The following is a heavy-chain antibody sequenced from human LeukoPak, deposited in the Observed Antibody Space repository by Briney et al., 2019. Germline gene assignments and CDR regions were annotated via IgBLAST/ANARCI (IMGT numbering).Heavy chain of an antibody. V-gene: IGHV3-15*01. D-gene: IGHD2-15*01. CDR3: VTFGYCSGGSCYFNCDH. CDR2: IKGKTEGGTT. J-gene: IGHJ4*02. Sequence: GGSLRLSCAASGVTFSNAWMSWVRQAPGKGLEWLGRIKGKTEGGTTDYAAPVKGRFTISRDDSKNTLYLQMNSLKTEDTAVYYCVTFGYCSGGSCYFNCDHWGQGTLVTVSS. CDR1: GVTFSNAW.